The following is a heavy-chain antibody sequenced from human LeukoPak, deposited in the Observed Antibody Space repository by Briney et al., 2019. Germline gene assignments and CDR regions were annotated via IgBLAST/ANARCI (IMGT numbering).Heavy chain of an antibody. CDR1: GGTLSSYA. V-gene: IGHV1-69*04. J-gene: IGHJ4*02. CDR2: IIPILGIA. Sequence: GASVKVSCKASGGTLSSYAISWVRQAPGQGLEWMGRIIPILGIANYAQKFQGRVTITADKSTSTAYMELSSLRSEDTAVYYCASDSLRFLEWLFFDYWGQGTLVTVSS. D-gene: IGHD3-3*01. CDR3: ASDSLRFLEWLFFDY.